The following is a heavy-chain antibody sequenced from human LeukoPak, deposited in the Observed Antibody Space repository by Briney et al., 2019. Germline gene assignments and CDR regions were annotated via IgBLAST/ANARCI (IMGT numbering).Heavy chain of an antibody. CDR3: ASWTTVGGIDY. Sequence: PSETLSLTCTVSGGSISSYYWSWIRQPPGKGLEWIGYIYYSGSTNYNPSLKSRVTISVDTSKNQFSLKLSSVTAADTAVYYCASWTTVGGIDYWGQGTLVTVSS. CDR2: IYYSGST. V-gene: IGHV4-59*01. J-gene: IGHJ4*02. D-gene: IGHD4-23*01. CDR1: GGSISSYY.